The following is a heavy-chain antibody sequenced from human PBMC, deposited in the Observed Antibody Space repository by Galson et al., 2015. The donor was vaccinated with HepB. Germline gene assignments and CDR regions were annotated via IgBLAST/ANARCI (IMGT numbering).Heavy chain of an antibody. J-gene: IGHJ4*02. Sequence: SLRLSCAASGFTFSDHYMDWVRQAPGKGLEWVARIRDKVNSYTTEYAASVKDRFTISRDDSKNSVSLQMNSLKTEDTAVYYCTRAYSYGSFFDYWGQGTLVTVSS. D-gene: IGHD5-18*01. CDR2: IRDKVNSYTT. V-gene: IGHV3-72*01. CDR1: GFTFSDHY. CDR3: TRAYSYGSFFDY.